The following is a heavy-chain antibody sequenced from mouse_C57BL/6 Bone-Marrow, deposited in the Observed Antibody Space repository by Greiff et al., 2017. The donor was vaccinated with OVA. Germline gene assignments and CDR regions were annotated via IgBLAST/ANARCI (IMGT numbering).Heavy chain of an antibody. CDR1: GYTFTDYE. Sequence: QVQLQQSGAELVRPGASVTLSCKASGYTFTDYEMHWVKQTPVHGLEWIGAIDPETGGTAYNQKFKGKAILTADKSSSTAYMELRSLTSEDSAVYYCTRFGSSLFAYWGQGTLVTVSA. V-gene: IGHV1-15*01. D-gene: IGHD1-1*01. CDR2: IDPETGGT. CDR3: TRFGSSLFAY. J-gene: IGHJ3*01.